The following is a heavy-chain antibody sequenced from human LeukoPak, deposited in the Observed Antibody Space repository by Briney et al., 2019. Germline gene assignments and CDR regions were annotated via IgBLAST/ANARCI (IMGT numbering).Heavy chain of an antibody. V-gene: IGHV3-23*01. CDR3: AKARGSSVYEQFDY. D-gene: IGHD5/OR15-5a*01. CDR1: GFAFSTYA. Sequence: GGSLRLSCAASGFAFSTYAMTWVRQAPEKGLQWVSTISTSGRATYYADSVEGRFIISRDNSKNTLYLQMNSLRADDTAVYYCAKARGSSVYEQFDYWGQGTQVTVSP. CDR2: ISTSGRAT. J-gene: IGHJ4*02.